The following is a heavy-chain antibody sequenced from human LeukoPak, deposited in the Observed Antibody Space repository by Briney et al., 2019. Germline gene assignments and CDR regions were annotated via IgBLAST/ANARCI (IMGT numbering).Heavy chain of an antibody. Sequence: SETLSLTSAVYGGSFSGYYWSWIRQPPGKGLEWIGEINHSGSTSYNPSLKSRVTISVDTSKNQFSLKLSSVTAADTAVYYCARSEPSTVGDTGYWGQGTLVTVSS. CDR3: ARSEPSTVGDTGY. V-gene: IGHV4-34*01. J-gene: IGHJ4*02. CDR1: GGSFSGYY. D-gene: IGHD2-21*02. CDR2: INHSGST.